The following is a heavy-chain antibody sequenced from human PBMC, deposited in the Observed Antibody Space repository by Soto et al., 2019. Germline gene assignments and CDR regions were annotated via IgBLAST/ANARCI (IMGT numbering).Heavy chain of an antibody. CDR2: IIPMFGTA. Sequence: QVQLVQSGAEVKKPGSSVKVSCKASGGTFSSYAISWVRQAPGQGLEWMGGIIPMFGTADYAQKLQGRVTITADESTSTAYMELSSLRSYDTAVYYCATMKGGSQYYYYGIDVWGQGTTVTVSS. D-gene: IGHD3-10*01. V-gene: IGHV1-69*12. CDR3: ATMKGGSQYYYYGIDV. J-gene: IGHJ6*02. CDR1: GGTFSSYA.